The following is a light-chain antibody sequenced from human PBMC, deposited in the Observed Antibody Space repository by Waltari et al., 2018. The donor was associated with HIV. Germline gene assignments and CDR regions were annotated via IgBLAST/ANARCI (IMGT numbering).Light chain of an antibody. CDR3: AVWDDSLNGWV. Sequence: QSVLTQPPSTSGTPGQRVTISCSGSSSNIGSTTVNWYQQLPGTAPKRLIYSNNQRPSGVPDRFSGSKSGTSASLAISGLQSEDEADYYCAVWDDSLNGWVFGGGTKLTVL. CDR2: SNN. CDR1: SSNIGSTT. J-gene: IGLJ2*01. V-gene: IGLV1-44*01.